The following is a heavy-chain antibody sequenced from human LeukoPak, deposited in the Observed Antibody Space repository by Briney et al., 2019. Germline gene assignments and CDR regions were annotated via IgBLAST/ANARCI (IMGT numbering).Heavy chain of an antibody. CDR3: ARWGLGPSFDY. CDR2: ISGGSDYI. Sequence: GGSLRLSCAASGFMFNGYSMTWVRQAPGKGLEWVSYISGGSDYIFNTDSVKGRFTISRDNAKKSLYLQLNSLRVEDTAVYYCARWGLGPSFDYWGQGTRVTVSS. V-gene: IGHV3-21*01. D-gene: IGHD1-26*01. CDR1: GFMFNGYS. J-gene: IGHJ4*02.